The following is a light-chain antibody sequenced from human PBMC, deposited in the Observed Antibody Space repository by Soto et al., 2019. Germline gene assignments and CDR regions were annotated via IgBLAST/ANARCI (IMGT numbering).Light chain of an antibody. Sequence: EIVLTQSPGTLSLSPGERATLSCRASESISNNNLVWFQQKPGQAPRLLIYGASSRATGIPDRFSGSGSGTDFTLTISRVEPEDSAVYYCQQYGNSVWTFGQGTKVEIK. CDR3: QQYGNSVWT. J-gene: IGKJ1*01. CDR1: ESISNNN. CDR2: GAS. V-gene: IGKV3-20*01.